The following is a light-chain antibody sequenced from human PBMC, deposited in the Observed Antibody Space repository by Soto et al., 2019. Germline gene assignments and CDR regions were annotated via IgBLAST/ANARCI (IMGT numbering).Light chain of an antibody. Sequence: DIQMTQSPSSLSASVGDRFTITCQASQDIKNYLNWYQQKSGKAPKLLIYDASDLETGVPSRFSGSGSGTDFTFTINSLQPEDIATYYCQQYDNLITFGQGTRLEI. J-gene: IGKJ5*01. CDR3: QQYDNLIT. CDR2: DAS. V-gene: IGKV1-33*01. CDR1: QDIKNY.